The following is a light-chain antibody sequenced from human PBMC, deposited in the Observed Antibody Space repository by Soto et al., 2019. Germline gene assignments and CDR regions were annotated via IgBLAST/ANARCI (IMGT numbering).Light chain of an antibody. CDR3: QQSYSTPYT. CDR1: PSISSY. Sequence: DIQMTQSPSSLSASVGDRVTITCRASPSISSYLNWYQQKPGKAPKLLIYAASSLPSGVPSRFSGSGSGTDFTLTISSLQPEDFATYYCQQSYSTPYTFGQGTKLEIK. J-gene: IGKJ2*01. V-gene: IGKV1-39*01. CDR2: AAS.